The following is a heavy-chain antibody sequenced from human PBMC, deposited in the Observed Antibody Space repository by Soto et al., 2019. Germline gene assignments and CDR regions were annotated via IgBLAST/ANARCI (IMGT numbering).Heavy chain of an antibody. J-gene: IGHJ3*02. V-gene: IGHV1-69*02. CDR2: IIPILGIA. CDR1: GGTFSSYT. D-gene: IGHD3-10*01. CDR3: AIAPRYGSGATDDAFDI. Sequence: QVQLVQSGAEVKKPGSSVKVSCKASGGTFSSYTISWVRQAPGQGLEWMGRIIPILGIANYAQKFQGRVTITADKSTSTAYMELSSLRSEDTAVDYCAIAPRYGSGATDDAFDIWGQGTMFTVSS.